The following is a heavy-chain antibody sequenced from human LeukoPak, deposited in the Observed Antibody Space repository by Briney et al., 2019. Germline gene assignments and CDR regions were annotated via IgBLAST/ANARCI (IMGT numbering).Heavy chain of an antibody. Sequence: SETLSLTCAVYGGSFSGYYWSWIRQPPGKGLELIGEINHSGSTNYNPSLKSRVTISVDTSKNQFSLKLSSVTAADTAVYYCARQGYCSSTSCYHLDYWGQGTLVTVSS. CDR1: GGSFSGYY. V-gene: IGHV4-34*01. D-gene: IGHD2-2*01. CDR2: INHSGST. J-gene: IGHJ4*02. CDR3: ARQGYCSSTSCYHLDY.